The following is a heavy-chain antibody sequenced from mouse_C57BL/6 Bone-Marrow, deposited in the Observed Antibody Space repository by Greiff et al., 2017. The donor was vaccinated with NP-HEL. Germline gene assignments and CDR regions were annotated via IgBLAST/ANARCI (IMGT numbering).Heavy chain of an antibody. Sequence: EVQLQESGPELVKPGASVKIPCKASGYTFTDYNMGWVKQSHGKSLEWIGDINPNNGGTIYNQKFKGKATLTVDKSSSTAYMELRSLTSEDTAVYYCARSGDYGYWYFDVWGTGTTVTVSS. J-gene: IGHJ1*03. CDR2: INPNNGGT. CDR3: ARSGDYGYWYFDV. V-gene: IGHV1-18*01. CDR1: GYTFTDYN. D-gene: IGHD2-4*01.